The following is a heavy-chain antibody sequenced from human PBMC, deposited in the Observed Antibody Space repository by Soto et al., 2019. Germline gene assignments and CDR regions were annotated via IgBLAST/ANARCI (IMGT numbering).Heavy chain of an antibody. V-gene: IGHV1-24*01. CDR2: FDPEDGET. CDR1: GHTLTELS. D-gene: IGHD1-1*01. CDR3: AAGGTRWLHSPFDY. J-gene: IGHJ4*02. Sequence: QVQLLQSGAEVKKPGASVKVSCKVSGHTLTELSMHWVRQAPGRGLESMGGFDPEDGETIFAQKFQGRVTMTEDTSTDSTYMELTSLRSEDTAVYYCAAGGTRWLHSPFDYWGQGTLVTISS.